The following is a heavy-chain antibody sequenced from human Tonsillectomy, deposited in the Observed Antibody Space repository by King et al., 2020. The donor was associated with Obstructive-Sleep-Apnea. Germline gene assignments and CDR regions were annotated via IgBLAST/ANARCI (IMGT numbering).Heavy chain of an antibody. Sequence: HVQLVESGGGVVQPGRSLRLSCAASGFTFSGYGMHWVRQAPGKGLEWVAVISFDGSHESYADSVRGRFTISRDNSKNTLYLQMNSLRAEDTAVYYCAKDSREQWTLDYWGQGTLVTVSS. V-gene: IGHV3-30*18. CDR2: ISFDGSHE. CDR3: AKDSREQWTLDY. J-gene: IGHJ4*02. D-gene: IGHD3/OR15-3a*01. CDR1: GFTFSGYG.